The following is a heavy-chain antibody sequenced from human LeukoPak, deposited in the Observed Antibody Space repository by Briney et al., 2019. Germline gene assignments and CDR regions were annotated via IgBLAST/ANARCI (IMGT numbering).Heavy chain of an antibody. D-gene: IGHD3-22*01. Sequence: SETLSLTCTVSGGSISGYHWSWIRQPPGKGLEWIGSIYHSGSTYYNPSLKSRVTISIDTSKNQFSLKLSSVTAADTAVYYCARDGPTYYYDSSGHYFDYWGQGTLVTVSS. V-gene: IGHV4-38-2*02. J-gene: IGHJ4*02. CDR3: ARDGPTYYYDSSGHYFDY. CDR2: IYHSGST. CDR1: GGSISGYH.